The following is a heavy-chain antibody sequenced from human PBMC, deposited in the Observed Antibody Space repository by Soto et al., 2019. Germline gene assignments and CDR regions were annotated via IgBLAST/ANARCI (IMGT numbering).Heavy chain of an antibody. D-gene: IGHD1-26*01. Sequence: SETLSLTCTVSGASITTGNHYWTWIRQPPGKGLEWTGSIYKTETTYHNPSLKSRVTISVDTSKNEFSLKLSSVTAADTALYYCARGDGSYSSMLVYWGQGILVTVSS. J-gene: IGHJ4*02. V-gene: IGHV4-39*01. CDR3: ARGDGSYSSMLVY. CDR1: GASITTGNHY. CDR2: IYKTETT.